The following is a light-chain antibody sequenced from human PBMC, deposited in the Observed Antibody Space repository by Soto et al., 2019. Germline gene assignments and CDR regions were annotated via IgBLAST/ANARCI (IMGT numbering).Light chain of an antibody. CDR2: DAS. J-gene: IGKJ3*01. Sequence: DIQMTQSPPSVSASVGDRVTITCQARQDIRHYLNWYQQRPGEAPNLLIYDASTLQSGVPSRFAGSGSGTIFTFTITRLQPEDGATYYCQQYDDIPVFGPGTKV. CDR3: QQYDDIPV. V-gene: IGKV1-33*01. CDR1: QDIRHY.